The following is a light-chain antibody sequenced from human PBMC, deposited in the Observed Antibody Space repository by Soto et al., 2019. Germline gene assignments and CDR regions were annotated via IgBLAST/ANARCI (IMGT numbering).Light chain of an antibody. CDR2: LGS. Sequence: DIVMTQSPLSLPVCPGEPASISCRSSQSLLHSNGYNYLDWYLQKPGQSPQLLIYLGSNRASGVPDRFSGSGSGTDFTLKISRVEAEDVGVYYCMQALQTPNSFGQGTKLEIK. J-gene: IGKJ2*01. CDR1: QSLLHSNGYNY. CDR3: MQALQTPNS. V-gene: IGKV2-28*01.